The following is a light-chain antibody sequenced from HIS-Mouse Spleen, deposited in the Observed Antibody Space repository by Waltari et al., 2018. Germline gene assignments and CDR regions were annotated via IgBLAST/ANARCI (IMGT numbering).Light chain of an antibody. CDR2: EVS. CDR3: SSYTSSSTL. CDR1: SSYVGGYNY. J-gene: IGLJ2*01. V-gene: IGLV2-14*01. Sequence: QSALTQPASVSGSPGQSITISCTGTSSYVGGYNYVSWYQQHPGKAPKPMIYEVSNRPSGVSNRFSGSKSGNTASLTISGLQAEDEADYYCSSYTSSSTLFGGGTKLTVL.